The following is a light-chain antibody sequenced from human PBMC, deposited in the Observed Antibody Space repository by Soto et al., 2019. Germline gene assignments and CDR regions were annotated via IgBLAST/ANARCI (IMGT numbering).Light chain of an antibody. V-gene: IGLV2-18*02. J-gene: IGLJ1*01. Sequence: QSVLTQPPSASGSPGQSVTISCTGTSSDVGSHNRVSWYQQHPGTAPKVMIYEVSNRPSGVPDRFSGSKSGNTASLTISGLQAEDEADYYCSSYTSSSTYVFGTGTKVTVL. CDR1: SSDVGSHNR. CDR2: EVS. CDR3: SSYTSSSTYV.